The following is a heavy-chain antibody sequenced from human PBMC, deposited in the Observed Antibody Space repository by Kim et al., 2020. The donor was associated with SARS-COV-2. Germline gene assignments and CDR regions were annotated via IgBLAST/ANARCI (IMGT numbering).Heavy chain of an antibody. D-gene: IGHD3-22*01. CDR3: ARHPEVNSRDYYELGRVFDY. V-gene: IGHV4-39*01. CDR2: IYYSGST. J-gene: IGHJ4*02. Sequence: SETLSLTCTVSGGSISSSSYYWGWIRQPPGKGLEWIGSIYYSGSTYYNPSLKSRVTISVDTSKNQFSLKLSSVTAADTAVYYCARHPEVNSRDYYELGRVFDYWGQGTLVTVSS. CDR1: GGSISSSSYY.